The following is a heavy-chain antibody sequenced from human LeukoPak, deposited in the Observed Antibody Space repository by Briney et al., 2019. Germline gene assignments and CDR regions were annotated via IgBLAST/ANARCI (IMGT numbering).Heavy chain of an antibody. CDR2: IIQDGSDK. CDR1: GFTFSSYW. CDR3: TKFRDWNDGWFDP. V-gene: IGHV3-7*01. Sequence: HAGGSLRLSCTASGFTFSSYWMTWVRQAPGKGLEWVANIIQDGSDKYYVDSVKGRFTISRDNAKSSVYLQMNSLRAEDTAVYYCTKFRDWNDGWFDPWGQGTLVIVSS. D-gene: IGHD1-1*01. J-gene: IGHJ5*02.